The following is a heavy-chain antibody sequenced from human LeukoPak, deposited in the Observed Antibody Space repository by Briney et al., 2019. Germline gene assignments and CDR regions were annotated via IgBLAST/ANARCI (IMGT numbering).Heavy chain of an antibody. CDR3: ATKSLSGYSYGSFHY. V-gene: IGHV1-24*01. D-gene: IGHD5-18*01. Sequence: ASVKVSCKVSAYTLTELSMQWVRQAPGKGPEWMGGFDPEDGETIYAQKFQGRVTMTEDTSTDTAYMELSSLRSEDTAVYYCATKSLSGYSYGSFHYWGQGTLVTVSS. CDR2: FDPEDGET. J-gene: IGHJ4*02. CDR1: AYTLTELS.